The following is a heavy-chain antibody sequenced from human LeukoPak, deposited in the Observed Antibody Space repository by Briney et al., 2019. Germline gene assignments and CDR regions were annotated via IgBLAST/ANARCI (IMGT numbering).Heavy chain of an antibody. Sequence: GESLKISCKGSGYSFTSYWIGWVRQMPGKGLEWMGIIYPGDSDTRYSPSFQGQVTISADKSISTAYLQWSSLKASDTAMYYCARLDDSWSGNNWFDPWGQGTLVTVSS. J-gene: IGHJ5*02. CDR3: ARLDDSWSGNNWFDP. CDR1: GYSFTSYW. CDR2: IYPGDSDT. D-gene: IGHD3-3*01. V-gene: IGHV5-51*01.